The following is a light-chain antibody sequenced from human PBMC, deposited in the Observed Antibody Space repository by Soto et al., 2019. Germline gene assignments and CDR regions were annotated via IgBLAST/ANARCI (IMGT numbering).Light chain of an antibody. Sequence: QSVLTQPASVSGSPGQSITSSCTGTSSDIGFYNYVSWYQQYPGKAPNLLIYGVTNRPSGVSYRFSGSKSGSTASLTISGLRDEDEADYYCSSYSTSFFYVFGTGTKVTVL. CDR2: GVT. CDR3: SSYSTSFFYV. V-gene: IGLV2-14*03. J-gene: IGLJ1*01. CDR1: SSDIGFYNY.